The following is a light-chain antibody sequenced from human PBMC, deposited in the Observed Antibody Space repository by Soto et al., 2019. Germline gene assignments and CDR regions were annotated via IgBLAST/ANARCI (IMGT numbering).Light chain of an antibody. J-gene: IGKJ5*01. CDR1: QSISSW. CDR2: DAS. CDR3: QQLSNWPSIT. Sequence: DIQMTQSPSTLSASVGDRVTITSRASQSISSWLAWYQQKPGKAPKLLMYDASNRATGIPARFSGSGSGTDFTLTISSLEPEDFALYYCQQLSNWPSITFGQGTRLE. V-gene: IGKV1-5*01.